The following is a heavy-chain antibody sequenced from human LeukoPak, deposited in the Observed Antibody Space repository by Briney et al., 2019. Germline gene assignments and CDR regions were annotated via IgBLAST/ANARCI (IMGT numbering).Heavy chain of an antibody. V-gene: IGHV1-8*02. CDR2: INPISGYT. J-gene: IGHJ3*02. D-gene: IGHD6-13*01. CDR1: GGTFSSYD. CDR3: ARGNRLYISSWSSLAFDI. Sequence: ASVKVSCKASGGTFSSYDINWVRQATGQGLEWMGWINPISGYTGYAQNFQGRVTMTGNTSISTAYMELSSLKSEDAAVYYCARGNRLYISSWSSLAFDIWGQGTMVTVSS.